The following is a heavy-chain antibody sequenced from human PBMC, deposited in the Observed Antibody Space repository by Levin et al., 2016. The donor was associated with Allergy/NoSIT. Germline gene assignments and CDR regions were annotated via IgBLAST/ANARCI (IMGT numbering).Heavy chain of an antibody. D-gene: IGHD1-20*01. CDR3: ARVTGRSWGYYFDY. V-gene: IGHV1-3*01. CDR2: INADNGNT. CDR1: GYSFTNHA. J-gene: IGHJ4*02. Sequence: ASVKVSCKASGYSFTNHAIHWGRQAPGQRIEWMGWINADNGNTKYSQPFQGRIAITRDTSASTAYMELSSLRSEDTAVYYCARVTGRSWGYYFDYWGQGSLVTVSS.